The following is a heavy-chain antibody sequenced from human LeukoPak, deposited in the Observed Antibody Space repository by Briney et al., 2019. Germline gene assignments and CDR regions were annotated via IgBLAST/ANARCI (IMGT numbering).Heavy chain of an antibody. D-gene: IGHD3-22*01. Sequence: SETLSLTCIVSGGSISSRSWNWIRQPAGKGLEWIGRIHTSGSTSYNPSLKSRVTMSVDTSKTQFTLKLSSVTATATAAYYCARDASCYYDGSGYYLGYWGQGTLVTVSS. J-gene: IGHJ4*02. CDR1: GGSISSRS. V-gene: IGHV4-4*07. CDR3: ARDASCYYDGSGYYLGY. CDR2: IHTSGST.